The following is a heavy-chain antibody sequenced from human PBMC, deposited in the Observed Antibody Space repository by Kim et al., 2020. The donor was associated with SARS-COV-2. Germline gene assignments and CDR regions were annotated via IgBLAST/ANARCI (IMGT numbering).Heavy chain of an antibody. CDR1: GFTFSTYW. CDR2: IKHDGSEK. V-gene: IGHV3-7*01. J-gene: IGHJ4*02. Sequence: WGSLRLSCAASGFTFSTYWMTWVRQVPGKGLEWVANIKHDGSEKYYVDSVKGRFTISRDNAKNSLYLQMNSLRAEDTAVYYCAREKAGYRSFDYWGQGTL. D-gene: IGHD1-1*01. CDR3: AREKAGYRSFDY.